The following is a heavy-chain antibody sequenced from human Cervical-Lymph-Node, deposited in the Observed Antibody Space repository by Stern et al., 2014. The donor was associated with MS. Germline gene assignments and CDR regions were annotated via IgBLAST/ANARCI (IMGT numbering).Heavy chain of an antibody. CDR2: IYYSGHT. J-gene: IGHJ4*02. Sequence: QDQLVESGPGLVKPSETLSLTCTVSGGSISSYYWSWIRQAPGKGLEWIAYIYYSGHTDYNPSLQGRVTVSVDTSKNQVSLRLSSVTAADTAVYYCARGFSSSWYGGRFFNYWGQGTLVTVSS. V-gene: IGHV4-59*01. CDR1: GGSISSYY. CDR3: ARGFSSSWYGGRFFNY. D-gene: IGHD6-13*01.